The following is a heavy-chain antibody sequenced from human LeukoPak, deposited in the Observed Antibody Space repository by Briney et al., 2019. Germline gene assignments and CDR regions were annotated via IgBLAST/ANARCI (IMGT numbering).Heavy chain of an antibody. D-gene: IGHD6-19*01. V-gene: IGHV3-23*01. CDR1: GFTFSSYA. CDR2: ISGSGDTT. J-gene: IGHJ4*02. Sequence: GGSLRLSCAASGFTFSSYAMAWVRQAPGKGLEWVSTISGSGDTTYSADSVKGRFTISRDNSKNTLYLQMYSLRAEDTAVYYCAKDPTSGWFDYWGQGTLVTVSS. CDR3: AKDPTSGWFDY.